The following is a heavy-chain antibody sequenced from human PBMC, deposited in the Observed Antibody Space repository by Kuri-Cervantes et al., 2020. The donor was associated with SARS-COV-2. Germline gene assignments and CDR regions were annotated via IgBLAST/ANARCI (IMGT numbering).Heavy chain of an antibody. J-gene: IGHJ4*02. D-gene: IGHD3-3*01. CDR1: GGSFSGYY. V-gene: IGHV4-34*01. CDR3: ARVLLATYYDFWSGPLDY. CDR2: INHSGST. Sequence: ESLKISCAVYGGSFSGYYWSWIRQPPGKGLEWIGEINHSGSTNYNPSLKSRVTISVDTSKNQFSLKLSSVTAADTAVYYCARVLLATYYDFWSGPLDYWGQGTLVTVSS.